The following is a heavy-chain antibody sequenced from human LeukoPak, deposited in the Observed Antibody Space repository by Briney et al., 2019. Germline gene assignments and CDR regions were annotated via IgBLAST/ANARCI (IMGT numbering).Heavy chain of an antibody. Sequence: GGSLRLSCVASGFTFSKYTMSWVRQAPGKGLEWVSGIYGGGSGSTFYAESVKGRFTISRDNSKNTLYLQMDSLRDEDTAIYYCAKDFTPDGIWDIDYWGRGTLITVSS. CDR1: GFTFSKYT. J-gene: IGHJ4*02. CDR2: IYGGGSGST. D-gene: IGHD1-20*01. CDR3: AKDFTPDGIWDIDY. V-gene: IGHV3-23*01.